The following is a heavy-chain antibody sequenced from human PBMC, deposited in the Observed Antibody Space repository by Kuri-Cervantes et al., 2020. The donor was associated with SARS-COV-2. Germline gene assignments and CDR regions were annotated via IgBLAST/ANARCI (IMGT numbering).Heavy chain of an antibody. CDR1: GGSFSGHY. CDR2: INHSGST. D-gene: IGHD6-19*01. CDR3: ARAAIAVAGTRAVTYYYGMDV. J-gene: IGHJ6*02. Sequence: SETLSLTCAVYGGSFSGHYWTWIRQPPGKGLDWIGEINHSGSTNYNPSLKSRVTISVDTSKSQFSLKLSSVTAADTAVYYCARAAIAVAGTRAVTYYYGMDVWGQGTTVTVSS. V-gene: IGHV4-34*01.